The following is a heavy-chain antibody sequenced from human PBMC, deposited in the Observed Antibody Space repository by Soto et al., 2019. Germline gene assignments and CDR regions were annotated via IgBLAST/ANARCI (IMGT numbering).Heavy chain of an antibody. D-gene: IGHD3-9*01. CDR1: GYIFTSYW. Sequence: GESLKISCKGSGYIFTSYWISWVRQMPGKGLEWMGRIDPSDTHTNYSPSFQGHVTISTDNSISTAYLQWSSLKASDTAMYYCARHATTYKSNWLHYFDFWGQGALVTVSS. CDR2: IDPSDTHT. CDR3: ARHATTYKSNWLHYFDF. J-gene: IGHJ4*02. V-gene: IGHV5-10-1*01.